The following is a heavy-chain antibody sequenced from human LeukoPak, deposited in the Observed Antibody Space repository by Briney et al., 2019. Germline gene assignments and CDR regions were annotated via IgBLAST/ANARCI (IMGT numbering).Heavy chain of an antibody. D-gene: IGHD3-3*01. V-gene: IGHV1-2*02. CDR3: ARGWSGYSDY. CDR1: GYTFTSYH. Sequence: ASVKVSCKASGYTFTSYHIHWVRQAPGQGLEWMGWINPNSGGTNYAQKFQGRVTMTRDTSISTAYMELSRLRSDDTAVYYCARGWSGYSDYWGQGTLVTVSS. J-gene: IGHJ4*02. CDR2: INPNSGGT.